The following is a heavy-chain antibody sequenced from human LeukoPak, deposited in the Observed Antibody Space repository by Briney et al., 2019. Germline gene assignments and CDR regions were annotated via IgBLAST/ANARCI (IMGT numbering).Heavy chain of an antibody. CDR2: IKQDGSEK. V-gene: IGHV3-7*03. J-gene: IGHJ4*02. CDR1: GFTFSSYW. CDR3: ARDGPAAGLYFDC. Sequence: QTGGSLRLSCAASGFTFSSYWMNRVRQAPGKGLEWVASIKQDGSEKYYVDSVKGRFTISRDNAKNSLYLQMNSLRAEDTAIYYCARDGPAAGLYFDCWGQGTLVTVSS. D-gene: IGHD6-13*01.